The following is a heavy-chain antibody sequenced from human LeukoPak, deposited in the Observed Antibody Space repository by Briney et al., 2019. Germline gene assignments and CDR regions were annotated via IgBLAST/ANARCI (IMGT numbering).Heavy chain of an antibody. J-gene: IGHJ4*02. CDR3: ARLSANSSASFFDY. D-gene: IGHD3-22*01. CDR2: IYSGGST. V-gene: IGHV3-66*04. CDR1: GFTVGSNY. Sequence: GGSLRLSCAASGFTVGSNYMSWVRQAPGKGLEWVSIIYSGGSTNYADSVKGRFTISRDTSKNTLYLQMNSLRAEDTAVYYCARLSANSSASFFDYWGQGTLVTVSS.